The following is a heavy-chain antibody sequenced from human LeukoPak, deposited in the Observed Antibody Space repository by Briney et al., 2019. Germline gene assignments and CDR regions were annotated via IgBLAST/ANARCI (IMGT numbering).Heavy chain of an antibody. CDR2: ISYSGST. CDR1: GGSISSTSYY. D-gene: IGHD5-18*01. J-gene: IGHJ4*02. CDR3: ARSWIQLWLGDLTFDY. V-gene: IGHV4-39*01. Sequence: SETLSLTCAVSGGSISSTSYYWTWIRQPPGKGLEWIGSISYSGSTYYNPALKSRVTISVDTSKNQFSLKLTSVTAADTAVYYCARSWIQLWLGDLTFDYWGQGTLVTVSS.